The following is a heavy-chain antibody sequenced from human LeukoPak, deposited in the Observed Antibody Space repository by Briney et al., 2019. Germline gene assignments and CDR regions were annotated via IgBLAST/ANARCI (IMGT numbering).Heavy chain of an antibody. D-gene: IGHD3-22*01. CDR3: ARGRPYDSSGYFGI. CDR2: IYYSGST. Sequence: SETLSLTCTVSGGSISSSGYDWGWLRQPPGKGPEWIGSIYYSGSTYYHPSLKSRVSLSVDTSKKQFSLKLRSVTAADTAVYYCARGRPYDSSGYFGIWGQGTMVTVSS. J-gene: IGHJ3*02. CDR1: GGSISSSGYD. V-gene: IGHV4-39*01.